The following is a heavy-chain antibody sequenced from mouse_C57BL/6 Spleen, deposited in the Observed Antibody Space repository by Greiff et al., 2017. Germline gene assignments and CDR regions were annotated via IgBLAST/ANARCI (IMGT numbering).Heavy chain of an antibody. CDR2: ISNGGGST. Sequence: EVKLQESGGGLVQPGGSLKLSCAASGFTFSDYYMYWVRQTPEKRLEWVAYISNGGGSTYYPDTVKGRFTISRDNAKNTLYLQMSRLKSEDTAMYYCARRGVTTGFAYWGQGTLVTVSA. V-gene: IGHV5-12*01. D-gene: IGHD2-2*01. CDR3: ARRGVTTGFAY. J-gene: IGHJ3*01. CDR1: GFTFSDYY.